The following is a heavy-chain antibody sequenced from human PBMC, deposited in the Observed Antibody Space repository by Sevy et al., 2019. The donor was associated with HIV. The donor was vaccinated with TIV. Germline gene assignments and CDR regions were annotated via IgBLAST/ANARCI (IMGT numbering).Heavy chain of an antibody. CDR1: GFTFGKYW. D-gene: IGHD1-26*01. CDR2: IKQAAGQK. CDR3: ARDDGKYYFHY. J-gene: IGHJ4*02. Sequence: GGSLRLSCAASGFTFGKYWMGWVRQAPGKGLEWVANIKQAAGQKYYVDSVKGRFTISRDNAKNSLYLQMNSLRAEDTAVYFCARDDGKYYFHYWVQGTLVTVS. V-gene: IGHV3-7*01.